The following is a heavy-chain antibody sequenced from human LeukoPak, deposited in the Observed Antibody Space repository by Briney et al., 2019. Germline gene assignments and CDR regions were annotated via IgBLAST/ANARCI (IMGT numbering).Heavy chain of an antibody. V-gene: IGHV3-74*01. CDR2: MNPDGSAT. J-gene: IGHJ4*02. CDR1: GFTFRDFW. CDR3: ARVQVGTVYGSGSYYSAEAPFDY. D-gene: IGHD3-10*01. Sequence: GGSLRLSCAASGFTFRDFWMHWVRQVPGKGPVWVSRMNPDGSATYYADSVKGRFTISRDNAKNSLYLQMNSLRAEDTAVYYCARVQVGTVYGSGSYYSAEAPFDYWGQGTLVTVSS.